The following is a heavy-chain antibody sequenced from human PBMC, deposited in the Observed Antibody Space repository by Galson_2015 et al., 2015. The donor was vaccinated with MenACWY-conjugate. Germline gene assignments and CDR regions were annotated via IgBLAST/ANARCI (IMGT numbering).Heavy chain of an antibody. D-gene: IGHD6-19*01. V-gene: IGHV2-5*02. CDR3: AHTYSSGPRVYFDY. Sequence: PALVKPTQTLTLTCTFSGFSLSTSGVGVGWIRQPPGKALEWLALIYWDDDKRYSPSLKSRLTITKDTSKNQVVLTMTNMDPVDTATYYCAHTYSSGPRVYFDYWGQGTLVTVSS. CDR1: GFSLSTSGVG. J-gene: IGHJ4*02. CDR2: IYWDDDK.